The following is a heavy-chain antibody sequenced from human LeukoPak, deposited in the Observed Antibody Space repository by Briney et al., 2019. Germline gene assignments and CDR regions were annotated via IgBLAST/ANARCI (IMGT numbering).Heavy chain of an antibody. CDR2: IYYSGST. V-gene: IGHV4-39*01. CDR3: ASLRSSYYDFWSGYLTDFDY. Sequence: PSETLSLTCTVSGGSISSSSYYWGWIRQPAGEELEWIGSIYYSGSTYYNPSLKSRVTISVDTSKNQFSLKLSSVTAADTAVYYCASLRSSYYDFWSGYLTDFDYWGQGTLVTVSS. J-gene: IGHJ4*02. D-gene: IGHD3-3*01. CDR1: GGSISSSSYY.